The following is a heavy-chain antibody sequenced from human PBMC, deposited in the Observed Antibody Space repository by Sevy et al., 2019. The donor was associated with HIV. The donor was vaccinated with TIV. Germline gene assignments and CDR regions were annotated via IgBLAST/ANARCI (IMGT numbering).Heavy chain of an antibody. CDR1: RFAFSSYA. Sequence: GSLRISCAASRFAFSSYAVHWVRQAPGEGVEWVAFISHDGTNTDYAASVKGRFTISEDNSRNTLHLDISSLRVEEAAVYYGAVGEGFFLYWGQGTLVTVSS. CDR2: ISHDGTNT. CDR3: AVGEGFFLY. D-gene: IGHD1-26*01. V-gene: IGHV3-30*14. J-gene: IGHJ4*02.